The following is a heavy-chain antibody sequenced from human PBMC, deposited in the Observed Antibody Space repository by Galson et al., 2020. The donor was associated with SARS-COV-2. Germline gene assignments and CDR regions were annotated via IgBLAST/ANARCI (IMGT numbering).Heavy chain of an antibody. J-gene: IGHJ3*02. CDR3: AREILDI. V-gene: IGHV3-7*01. CDR1: GFTFSSRW. CDR2: IRPDGSEI. Sequence: GGSLRLSCAASGFTFSSRWMSWVRQAPGKGLEWVANIRPDGSEIYYVDSVKGRFSISRDNAKNSLYLQMNSLRVDDTAVYYCAREILDIWGQGTMVTVSS.